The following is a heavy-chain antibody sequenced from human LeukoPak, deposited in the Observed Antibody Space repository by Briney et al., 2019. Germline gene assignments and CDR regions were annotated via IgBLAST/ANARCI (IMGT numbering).Heavy chain of an antibody. CDR2: INPNSGGT. D-gene: IGHD4-17*01. CDR3: ARAENAVTTWFDY. Sequence: ASVKVSCKASGYTFTGYYMHWVRRAPGQGLEWMGWINPNSGGTNYAQKFQGRVTMTRDTSISTAYMELNRLRSDDTAVYYCARAENAVTTWFDYWGQGTLVTVSS. CDR1: GYTFTGYY. J-gene: IGHJ4*02. V-gene: IGHV1-2*02.